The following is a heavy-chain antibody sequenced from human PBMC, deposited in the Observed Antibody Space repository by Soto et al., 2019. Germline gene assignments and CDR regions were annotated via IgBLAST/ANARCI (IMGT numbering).Heavy chain of an antibody. J-gene: IGHJ4*02. D-gene: IGHD2-21*01. CDR3: ARALAYCGGDCYDY. CDR1: GGSISSYY. V-gene: IGHV4-59*01. Sequence: SETLSLTCTVSGGSISSYYWSWIRQPPGKGLEWIGYIYYSGSTNYNPSLKSRVTISVDTSKNQFSLKLSSVTAADTAVYYCARALAYCGGDCYDYWGQGILVTVSS. CDR2: IYYSGST.